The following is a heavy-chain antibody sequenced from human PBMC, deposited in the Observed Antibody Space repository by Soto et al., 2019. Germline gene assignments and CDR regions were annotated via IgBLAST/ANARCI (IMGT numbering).Heavy chain of an antibody. V-gene: IGHV4-4*02. CDR2: IYHSGSI. D-gene: IGHD3-22*01. J-gene: IGHJ4*02. CDR1: GGSISNNNW. Sequence: QVQLQESGPGLVKPSGTLSLTCAVSGGSISNNNWWSWVRQPPGKGLEWIGEIYHSGSINYNPSLKSRVTISVDKSKNPFSLKLSSVTAADTAVYYCARWGSSGYYYYFDYWGQGTLVTVSS. CDR3: ARWGSSGYYYYFDY.